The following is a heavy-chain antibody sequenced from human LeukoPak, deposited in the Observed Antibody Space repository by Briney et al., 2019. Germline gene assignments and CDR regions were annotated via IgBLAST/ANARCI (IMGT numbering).Heavy chain of an antibody. CDR2: TTAYSGDT. J-gene: IGHJ6*03. Sequence: ASVKVSCKASGYTFTNYGISWVRQAPGQGLEWMGWTTAYSGDTRFAQKLQGRVTMTTDTSASTAYMELRSLRSEDTAVYYCARDNLGDPLLGVGYYYYMDVWGKGTTVTVSS. CDR3: ARDNLGDPLLGVGYYYYMDV. CDR1: GYTFTNYG. V-gene: IGHV1-18*01. D-gene: IGHD3-16*01.